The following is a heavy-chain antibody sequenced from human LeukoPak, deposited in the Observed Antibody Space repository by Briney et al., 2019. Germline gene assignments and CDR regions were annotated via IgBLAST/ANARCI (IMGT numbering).Heavy chain of an antibody. CDR1: GLTFSSHW. CDR2: ITNDGSST. CDR3: AGVLLWFGELWAFDI. D-gene: IGHD3-10*01. J-gene: IGHJ3*02. V-gene: IGHV3-74*01. Sequence: GGSLRLSCAASGLTFSSHWMHWVRQAPGKGLVWVSRITNDGSSTTYADSVKGRFTISRDNSKNTLYLQMNRLRAEDTAVYYCAGVLLWFGELWAFDIWGQGTMVTVSS.